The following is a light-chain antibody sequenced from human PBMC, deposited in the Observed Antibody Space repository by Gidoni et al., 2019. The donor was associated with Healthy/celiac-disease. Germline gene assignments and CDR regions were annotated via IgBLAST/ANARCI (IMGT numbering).Light chain of an antibody. Sequence: QSPLTPPRSVSGSPGQSVTISGTGTRSDVGGYNYFSWYQQHPGKPPKLMIYDVSKWPSGVRDRFSGSKSGNTVSLTISGRQAEDEADYYCCSYAGSYSYVFGTGTKVTVL. V-gene: IGLV2-11*01. CDR2: DVS. J-gene: IGLJ1*01. CDR3: CSYAGSYSYV. CDR1: RSDVGGYNY.